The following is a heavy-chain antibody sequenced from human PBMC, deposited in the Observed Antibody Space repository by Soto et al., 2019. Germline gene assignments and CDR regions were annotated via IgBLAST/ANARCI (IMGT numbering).Heavy chain of an antibody. J-gene: IGHJ4*02. D-gene: IGHD3-10*01. CDR2: IIPILGIA. V-gene: IGHV1-69*04. CDR3: ARDLGSGSYEHDY. CDR1: GGTFSSYT. Sequence: SVKVSCKASGGTFSSYTISWVRQAPGQGLEWMGRIIPILGIANYAQKFQGRVTITADKSTSTAYMELSSLRSEDTAVYYCARDLGSGSYEHDYWGQGTLVTVSS.